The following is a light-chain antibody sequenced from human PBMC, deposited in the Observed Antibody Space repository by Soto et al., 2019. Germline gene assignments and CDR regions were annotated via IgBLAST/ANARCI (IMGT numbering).Light chain of an antibody. V-gene: IGLV2-14*01. J-gene: IGLJ3*02. CDR2: EVS. CDR3: YSYTSSSTWV. CDR1: SSDVGAYNY. Sequence: QSVLTQPASVSGSPGQSIAISCTGTSSDVGAYNYVSWYQQHPGKAPKLMIYEVSLRPSGVSNRFSGSKSDNTASLTISGLQAEDEADYYCYSYTSSSTWVFGGGTKLTVL.